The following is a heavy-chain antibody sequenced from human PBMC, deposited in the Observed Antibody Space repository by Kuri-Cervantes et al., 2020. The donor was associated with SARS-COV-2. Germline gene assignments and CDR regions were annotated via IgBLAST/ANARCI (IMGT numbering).Heavy chain of an antibody. CDR2: ISSSSSTI. V-gene: IGHV3-48*02. D-gene: IGHD2-15*01. Sequence: GGSPRLSCAASGFTFSSYSMNWVRQAPGKGLEWVSYISSSSSTIYYADSVKGRFTISRDNAKNSLYLQMNSLRDEDTAVYYCARVDCSGGSCYPQFDPWGQGTLVTVSS. CDR3: ARVDCSGGSCYPQFDP. J-gene: IGHJ5*02. CDR1: GFTFSSYS.